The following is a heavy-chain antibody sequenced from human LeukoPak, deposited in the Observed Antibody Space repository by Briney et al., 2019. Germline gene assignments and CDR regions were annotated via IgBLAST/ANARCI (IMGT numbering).Heavy chain of an antibody. D-gene: IGHD4-11*01. CDR3: ARDRYYSNSGTFDY. V-gene: IGHV3-48*01. Sequence: PGGSLRLSCAASGFTFSSYSMNWVRQAPGKGLEWISYISSGGSTIYYAASVKGRFTISRDNAKNSLYLQMNSLRAEDTAVYYCARDRYYSNSGTFDYWGQGTLVTVSS. J-gene: IGHJ4*02. CDR2: ISSGGSTI. CDR1: GFTFSSYS.